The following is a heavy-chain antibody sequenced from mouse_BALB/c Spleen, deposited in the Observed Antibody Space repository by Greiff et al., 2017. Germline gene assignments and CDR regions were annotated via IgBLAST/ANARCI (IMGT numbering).Heavy chain of an antibody. D-gene: IGHD1-2*01. CDR3: ARHVTATGHAMDY. Sequence: EVHLVESGGGLVKPGGSLKLSCAASGFAFSSYDMSWVRQTPEKRLEWVAYISSGGGSTYYPDTVKGRFTISRDNAKNTLYLQMSSLKSEDTAMYYCARHVTATGHAMDYWGQGTSVTVSS. CDR1: GFAFSSYD. J-gene: IGHJ4*01. CDR2: ISSGGGST. V-gene: IGHV5-12-1*01.